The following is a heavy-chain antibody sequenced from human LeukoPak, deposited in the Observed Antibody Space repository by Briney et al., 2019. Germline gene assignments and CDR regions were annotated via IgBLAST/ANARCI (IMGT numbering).Heavy chain of an antibody. CDR1: GGSIRSYY. CDR2: LYYSGRT. CDR3: ARAGSGYSFDG. Sequence: PSETLSLTCTVSGGSIRSYYWSWIRQPPGKGLEGMGGLYYSGRTTYNPSLQSRVTISVDTNTNQFSLKPSSVTAADTALYSCARAGSGYSFDGWGQGTLVTVSS. V-gene: IGHV4-59*01. J-gene: IGHJ4*02. D-gene: IGHD5-12*01.